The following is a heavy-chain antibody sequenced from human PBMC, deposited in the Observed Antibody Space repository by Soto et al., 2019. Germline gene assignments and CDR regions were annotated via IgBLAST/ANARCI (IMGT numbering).Heavy chain of an antibody. CDR2: ISGSGRTI. V-gene: IGHV3-48*03. Sequence: GGSLRLSCEASGFTFSNHDMNWVRQAPGKGLEWVSYISGSGRTIYYADSVKGRFTISRDSAKKSLFLQMNSLRAEDTALYYCARGDDNSGYYYAFDSWGQGTPVTVSS. J-gene: IGHJ4*02. CDR3: ARGDDNSGYYYAFDS. CDR1: GFTFSNHD. D-gene: IGHD3-22*01.